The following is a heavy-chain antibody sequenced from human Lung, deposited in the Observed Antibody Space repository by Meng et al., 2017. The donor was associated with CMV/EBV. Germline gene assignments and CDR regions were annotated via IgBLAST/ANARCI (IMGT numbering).Heavy chain of an antibody. V-gene: IGHV3-21*01. Sequence: GGSLRLSCAASGFSFSGYALNWVRQAPGKGLEWVSSISSSSSYIYYADSVKGRFTISRDNAKNSLFLQMNSLRADDTAVYFCARSWDGLGYWGEGTLVTVS. CDR2: ISSSSSYI. CDR1: GFSFSGYA. D-gene: IGHD1-26*01. J-gene: IGHJ4*02. CDR3: ARSWDGLGY.